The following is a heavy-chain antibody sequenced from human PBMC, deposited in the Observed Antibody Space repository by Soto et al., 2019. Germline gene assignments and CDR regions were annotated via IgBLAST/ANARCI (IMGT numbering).Heavy chain of an antibody. Sequence: SETLSLTCTVSGGSVSSGSYYWSWIRQPPGKGLEWIGYIYYSGSTNYNPSLKSRVTISVDTSKNQFSLKLSSVTAADTAVYYCARDGGDWDLAYWGQGTLVTVSS. CDR1: GGSVSSGSYY. V-gene: IGHV4-61*01. CDR2: IYYSGST. D-gene: IGHD2-21*02. CDR3: ARDGGDWDLAY. J-gene: IGHJ4*02.